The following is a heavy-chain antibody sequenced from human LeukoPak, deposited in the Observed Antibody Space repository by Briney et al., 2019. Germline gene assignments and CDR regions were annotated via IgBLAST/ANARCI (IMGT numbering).Heavy chain of an antibody. Sequence: PSETLSLTCAVYGGSFSGYYWSWIRQPPGKGLEWIGETNHSGSTNYNPSLKSRVTISVDTSKNQFSLKLSSVTAADTAVYYCARHRKNIYYGSGSRNWFDPWGQGTLVTVSS. CDR3: ARHRKNIYYGSGSRNWFDP. CDR2: TNHSGST. V-gene: IGHV4-34*01. D-gene: IGHD3-10*01. CDR1: GGSFSGYY. J-gene: IGHJ5*02.